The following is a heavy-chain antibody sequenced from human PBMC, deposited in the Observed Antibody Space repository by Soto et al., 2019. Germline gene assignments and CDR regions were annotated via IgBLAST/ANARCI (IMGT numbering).Heavy chain of an antibody. V-gene: IGHV3-23*01. D-gene: IGHD6-13*01. CDR2: ISGSGGST. Sequence: GGSLRLSCAASGFTFSSYAMSWVRQAPGKGLEWVSAISGSGGSTYYADSVKGRFTISRDNSKNTLYLQMNSLRAEDTAVYYCAKDLFGIAAAFGGENYYYYYMDVWGKGTTVTVPS. J-gene: IGHJ6*03. CDR1: GFTFSSYA. CDR3: AKDLFGIAAAFGGENYYYYYMDV.